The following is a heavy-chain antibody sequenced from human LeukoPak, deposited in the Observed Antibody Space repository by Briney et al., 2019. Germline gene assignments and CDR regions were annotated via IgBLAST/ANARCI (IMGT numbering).Heavy chain of an antibody. V-gene: IGHV1-69*13. CDR2: IIPIFGTA. CDR1: GGTFSSYA. D-gene: IGHD2-21*02. J-gene: IGHJ1*01. CDR3: ARDGCGGDCYSFAQYFQH. Sequence: ASVKASCKASGGTFSSYAISWVRQAPGQGLEWMGGIIPIFGTANYAQKFQGRVTITADESTSTAYVELSSLRSEDTAVYYCARDGCGGDCYSFAQYFQHWGQGTLVTVSS.